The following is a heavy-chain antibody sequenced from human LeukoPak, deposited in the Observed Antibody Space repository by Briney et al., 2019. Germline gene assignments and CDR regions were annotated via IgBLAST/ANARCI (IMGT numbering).Heavy chain of an antibody. D-gene: IGHD3-3*01. J-gene: IGHJ4*02. Sequence: GGSLRLSCAASGFTISGYGMHWVRQAPGKGLEWVAFIRYDGSNKYYADSVKGRFTISRDNSKNTLYLQMNSLRAEDTAVYYCAKDDHYDFWSGHDYWGQGTLVTVSS. CDR3: AKDDHYDFWSGHDY. CDR1: GFTISGYG. V-gene: IGHV3-30*02. CDR2: IRYDGSNK.